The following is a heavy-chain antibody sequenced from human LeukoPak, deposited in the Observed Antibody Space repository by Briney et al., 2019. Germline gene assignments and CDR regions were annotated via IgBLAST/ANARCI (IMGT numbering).Heavy chain of an antibody. CDR2: ISGSGGST. Sequence: PGGSLRLSCAASGFTFSSYAMSWVRQAPGKGLEWVSAISGSGGSTYYADSVKGRFTISRDNSKNTLYLQMNSLRAEDTAVYYCARIIGADIVVVLAADLDYWGQGTLVTVSS. J-gene: IGHJ4*02. CDR1: GFTFSSYA. V-gene: IGHV3-23*01. D-gene: IGHD2-2*01. CDR3: ARIIGADIVVVLAADLDY.